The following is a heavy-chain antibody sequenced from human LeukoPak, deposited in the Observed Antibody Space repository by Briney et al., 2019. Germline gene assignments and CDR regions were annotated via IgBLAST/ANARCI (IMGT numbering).Heavy chain of an antibody. V-gene: IGHV3-23*01. CDR1: GFTFSSYA. Sequence: PGGSLRLSCAASGFTFSSYAMSWVRQAPGKGLEWVSAIGGSGGSTYYADSVKGRFTISRDNSKNTLYLQMNSLRAEDTAVYYCARFTPYYDILTGSGMDVWGQGTTVTVSS. D-gene: IGHD3-9*01. CDR3: ARFTPYYDILTGSGMDV. CDR2: IGGSGGST. J-gene: IGHJ6*02.